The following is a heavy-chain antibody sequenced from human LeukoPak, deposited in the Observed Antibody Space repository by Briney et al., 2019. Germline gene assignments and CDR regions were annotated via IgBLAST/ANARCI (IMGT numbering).Heavy chain of an antibody. CDR2: ISSSSSYI. D-gene: IGHD2-2*02. CDR3: AKGGYQLLYYFDY. CDR1: GFTFSSYS. J-gene: IGHJ4*02. Sequence: PGGSLRLSCAASGFTFSSYSMNWVRQAPGKGLEWVSSISSSSSYIYYADSVKGRFTISRDNAKNSLYLQMNSLRAEDTALYYCAKGGYQLLYYFDYWGQGTLVTVSS. V-gene: IGHV3-21*04.